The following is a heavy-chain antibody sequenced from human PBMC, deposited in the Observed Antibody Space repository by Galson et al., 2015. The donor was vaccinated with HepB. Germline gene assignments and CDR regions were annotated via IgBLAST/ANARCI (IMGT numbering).Heavy chain of an antibody. CDR2: ISGSSSYI. D-gene: IGHD3-16*01. J-gene: IGHJ4*02. Sequence: SLRLSCAASGFTFSGDNMNWVRQAPGKGLEWVSSISGSSSYIYYADSMKGRFTISRDNAKNSLYLQMNSLRAEDTAVYYCARAVGVMRDYFDYWGQGTLVTVSS. CDR1: GFTFSGDN. V-gene: IGHV3-21*01. CDR3: ARAVGVMRDYFDY.